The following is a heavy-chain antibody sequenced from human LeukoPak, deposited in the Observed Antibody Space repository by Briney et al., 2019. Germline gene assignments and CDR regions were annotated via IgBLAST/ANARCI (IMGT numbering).Heavy chain of an antibody. CDR2: IIPIFGTA. V-gene: IGHV1-69*05. J-gene: IGHJ4*02. Sequence: AASVKVSCKASGGTFSSYAISWVRQAPGQGLEWMGGIIPIFGTANYAQKFRGRVTITTDESTSTACMELSSLRSEDTAVYYCARARYYYDSSGYYDYWGQGTLVTVSS. D-gene: IGHD3-22*01. CDR1: GGTFSSYA. CDR3: ARARYYYDSSGYYDY.